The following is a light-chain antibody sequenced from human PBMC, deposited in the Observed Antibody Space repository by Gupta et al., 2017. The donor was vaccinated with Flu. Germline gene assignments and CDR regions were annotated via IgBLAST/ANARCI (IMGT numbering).Light chain of an antibody. CDR1: QSISSY. CDR2: AAS. V-gene: IGKV1-39*01. CDR3: QHSYSNST. J-gene: IGKJ2*02. Sequence: DIQMTQSPSSLSASVGDRVTITCRASQSISSYLNWYQQKPGKAPKLLIYAASRWQSGVPSRFSGSGSGTDFTLTSSRRQTEDFANYYWQHSYSNSTFGQGTKMEIK.